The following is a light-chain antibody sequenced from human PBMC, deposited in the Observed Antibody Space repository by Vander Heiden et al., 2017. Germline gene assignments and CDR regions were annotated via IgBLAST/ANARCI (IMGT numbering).Light chain of an antibody. J-gene: IGKJ1*01. CDR3: QQSYSTPRT. V-gene: IGKV1-39*01. CDR1: QSISSV. Sequence: DIQVTQSPPSLSASVGDGVIITCRSTQSISSVLSWYQQKQRRAPRLLIYGASSLQSGVPSRFSDSGSGTVFTLTISSLQPEDCATYYCQQSYSTPRTFGQGTKVEIK. CDR2: GAS.